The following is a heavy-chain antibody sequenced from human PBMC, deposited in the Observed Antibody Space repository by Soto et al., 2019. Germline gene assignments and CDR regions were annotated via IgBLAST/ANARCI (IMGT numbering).Heavy chain of an antibody. Sequence: SETLSLTCTVSGGSISSGGYYWTWIRQHPGKGREGIGYNDYSGITYYNPSLKSRVTTSLDTSKNQFSLKLSSVTAADTAVYYCARGSSIAGLYYGMDVLGQGTRVTVSS. V-gene: IGHV4-31*03. CDR1: GGSISSGGYY. CDR2: NDYSGIT. J-gene: IGHJ6*02. D-gene: IGHD6-6*01. CDR3: ARGSSIAGLYYGMDV.